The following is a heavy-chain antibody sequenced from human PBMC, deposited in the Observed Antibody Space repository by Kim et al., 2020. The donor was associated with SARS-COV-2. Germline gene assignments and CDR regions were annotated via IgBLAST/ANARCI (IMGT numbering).Heavy chain of an antibody. D-gene: IGHD6-13*01. CDR2: ISAYNGNT. Sequence: ASVKVSCKASGYTFTSYGISWVRQAPGQGLEWMGWISAYNGNTNYAQKLQGRVTMTTDTSTSTAYMELRSLRSDDTAVYYCARDEGSGSAKSVYSSPLGWFDPWGQGTLVTVSS. J-gene: IGHJ5*02. CDR3: ARDEGSGSAKSVYSSPLGWFDP. CDR1: GYTFTSYG. V-gene: IGHV1-18*01.